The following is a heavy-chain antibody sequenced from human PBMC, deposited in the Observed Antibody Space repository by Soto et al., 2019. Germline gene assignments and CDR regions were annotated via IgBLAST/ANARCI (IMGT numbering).Heavy chain of an antibody. Sequence: GGSLRLSCAASGFTFSSYSMNWVRQAPGKGLEWVSSISSSSSYIYYADSVKGRFTISRDNAKNSLYLQMNSLRAEDTAVYYCARGGEANDDAFDIWGQGTMVTVSS. V-gene: IGHV3-21*01. CDR1: GFTFSSYS. J-gene: IGHJ3*02. D-gene: IGHD1-1*01. CDR3: ARGGEANDDAFDI. CDR2: ISSSSSYI.